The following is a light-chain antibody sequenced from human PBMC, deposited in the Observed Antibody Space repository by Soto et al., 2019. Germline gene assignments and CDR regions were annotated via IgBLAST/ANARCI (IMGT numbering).Light chain of an antibody. J-gene: IGKJ3*01. CDR2: GAS. CDR3: QQYGRSLFT. Sequence: ETVMTQSPGTLSLSPGETATLSCRASQSVSSNYVAWFHQKPGQAPRLLIYGASSRATGVPDRFSASGSGTDFTLTISRLEPEDFAVYYCQQYGRSLFTFGPGTKVDIK. V-gene: IGKV3-20*01. CDR1: QSVSSNY.